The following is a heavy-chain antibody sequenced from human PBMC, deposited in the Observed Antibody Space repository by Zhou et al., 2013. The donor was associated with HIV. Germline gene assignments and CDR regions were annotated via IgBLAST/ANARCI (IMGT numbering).Heavy chain of an antibody. J-gene: IGHJ3*02. CDR3: NRGMQGWVNDAFDI. Sequence: QVQLVQSEAEVKKPGASVKVSCKASGYTFTSYGISWVRQAPGQGLEWMGWISAYNGNTNYAQKVQGRVTMTTEISTSTAYMELRSLRSDDTAVYYCNRGMQGWVNDAFDIWGQGTMVTVSS. D-gene: IGHD3-16*01. V-gene: IGHV1-18*01. CDR1: GYTFTSYG. CDR2: ISAYNGNT.